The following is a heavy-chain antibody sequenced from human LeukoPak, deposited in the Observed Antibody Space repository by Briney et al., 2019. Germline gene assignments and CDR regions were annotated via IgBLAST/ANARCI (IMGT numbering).Heavy chain of an antibody. D-gene: IGHD2-2*01. CDR3: AGGRSQNVSLTVDV. Sequence: ASVKVSCKASGGTFSNFAVTWVRQAPGQGLEWMGRIVPILGLTNYAQKFQDRTTFIADKSTNTAYMELKRLTIDDTAVYFCAGGRSQNVSLTVDVWGQGTLVTVSS. CDR1: GGTFSNFA. J-gene: IGHJ4*02. V-gene: IGHV1-69*04. CDR2: IVPILGLT.